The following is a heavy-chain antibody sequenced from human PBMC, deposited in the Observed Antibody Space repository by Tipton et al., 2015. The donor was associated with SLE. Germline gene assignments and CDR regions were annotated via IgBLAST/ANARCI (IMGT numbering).Heavy chain of an antibody. CDR2: IYYTGRS. J-gene: IGHJ4*02. Sequence: LRLSCTVSGGSISSHYWSWIRQPPGKGLEWIGYIYYTGRSNRNPSLKSRVTISVDTSKNQFSLNLRSMTAADTAVYYCARLSDGSDHNWGYWGQGTLVTVSS. V-gene: IGHV4-59*11. CDR3: ARLSDGSDHNWGY. CDR1: GGSISSHY. D-gene: IGHD7-27*01.